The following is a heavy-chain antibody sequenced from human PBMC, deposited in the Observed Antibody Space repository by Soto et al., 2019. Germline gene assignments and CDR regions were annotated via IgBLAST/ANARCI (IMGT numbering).Heavy chain of an antibody. V-gene: IGHV4-39*01. CDR3: ARPLLGATILSGFDS. Sequence: PSETLSLTCIVSGDSINSNTDYWAWIRQPPGEGLEWIGSIYYTGSAFYNPALKSRVTISVDTSKNQFSLKIDSVTAADTAVYFCARPLLGATILSGFDSWGRGILVTVSS. D-gene: IGHD5-12*01. CDR2: IYYTGSA. J-gene: IGHJ4*02. CDR1: GDSINSNTDY.